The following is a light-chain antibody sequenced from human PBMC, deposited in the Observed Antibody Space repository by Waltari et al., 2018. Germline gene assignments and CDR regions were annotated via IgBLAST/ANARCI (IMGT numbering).Light chain of an antibody. Sequence: EIVLTQSPGTLSLSPGERATLSCRASQSVGRTLAWYPQKPGQAPSLLMYGASSRATGTPDRFSGSGSGTDFSLTISRLEPEDFAVYYCQHYVRLPVTFGQGTKVEIK. CDR1: QSVGRT. V-gene: IGKV3-20*01. CDR3: QHYVRLPVT. J-gene: IGKJ1*01. CDR2: GAS.